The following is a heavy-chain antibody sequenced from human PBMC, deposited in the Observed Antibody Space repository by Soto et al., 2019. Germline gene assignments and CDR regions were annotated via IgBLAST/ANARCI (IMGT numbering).Heavy chain of an antibody. CDR2: ISGSGGIT. CDR3: EKSLKRYSYGDS. J-gene: IGHJ4*02. V-gene: IGHV3-23*01. D-gene: IGHD5-18*01. Sequence: EVQLLESGGDLVQPGGSLRVSCAASGFAFSNYAMSWVRQAPGKGLEWVSSISGSGGITYYADSVEGRFTISRDNSKNTLYLQMNSLRAEDTAVYYCEKSLKRYSYGDSWGQGTLVTVSS. CDR1: GFAFSNYA.